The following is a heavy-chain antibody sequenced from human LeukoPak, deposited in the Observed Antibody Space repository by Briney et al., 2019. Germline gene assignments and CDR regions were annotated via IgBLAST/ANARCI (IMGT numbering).Heavy chain of an antibody. CDR1: GGSISRYY. J-gene: IGHJ4*02. Sequence: PSETLSVTCSVSGGSISRYYWSWIRQPPGKGLEWIGYIYYSGSTNYNPSLKSRVTISVDTSKNQFSLKLSSVTAADTAVYYCARELPGSGPFDSWGQGTLATVSS. CDR3: ARELPGSGPFDS. D-gene: IGHD3-10*01. V-gene: IGHV4-59*01. CDR2: IYYSGST.